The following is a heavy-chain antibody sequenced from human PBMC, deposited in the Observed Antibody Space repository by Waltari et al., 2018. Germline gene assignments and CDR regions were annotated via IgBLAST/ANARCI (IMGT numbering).Heavy chain of an antibody. D-gene: IGHD1-26*01. Sequence: EVQLVESGGGLVKPGGSLRLSCAASGFTFGSYSMNWVRQAPGKGLEWVSSISSSSSYIYYADSVKGRFTISRDNAKNSLYLQMNSLRAEDTAVYYCARDIRGSYQLFDYWGQGTLVTVSS. CDR1: GFTFGSYS. J-gene: IGHJ4*02. CDR2: ISSSSSYI. CDR3: ARDIRGSYQLFDY. V-gene: IGHV3-21*01.